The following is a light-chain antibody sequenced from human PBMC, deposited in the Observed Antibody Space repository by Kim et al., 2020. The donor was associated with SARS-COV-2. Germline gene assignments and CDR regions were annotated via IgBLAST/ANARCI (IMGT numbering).Light chain of an antibody. CDR2: DAS. Sequence: APGESATPSCRASQRVSNNDLAWYQQKPGQAPRLLIYDASRRATGIADRFSGSGSGTDFTLTISRLEPEDFAVYHCQQHGSAPWTFGQGTKVDIK. V-gene: IGKV3-20*01. CDR3: QQHGSAPWT. J-gene: IGKJ1*01. CDR1: QRVSNND.